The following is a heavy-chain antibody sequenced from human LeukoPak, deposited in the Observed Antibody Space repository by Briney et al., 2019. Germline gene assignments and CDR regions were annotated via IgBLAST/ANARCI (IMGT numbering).Heavy chain of an antibody. CDR1: GYTFTSYA. V-gene: IGHV1-3*01. CDR2: INAGNGNT. D-gene: IGHD6-19*01. CDR3: AQTGYSSGWGLYYFDY. Sequence: ASVKVSCKASGYTFTSYAMHWVRQAPGQRLEWMGWINAGNGNTKYSQKFQGRVTITRDTSASTAYMELSSLRSEDTAVYYCAQTGYSSGWGLYYFDYWGQGTLVTVSS. J-gene: IGHJ4*02.